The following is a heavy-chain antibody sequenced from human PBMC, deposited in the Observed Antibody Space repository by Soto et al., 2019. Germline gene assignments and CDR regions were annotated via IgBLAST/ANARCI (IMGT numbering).Heavy chain of an antibody. CDR3: AKVLRDQLLPRRPGAFDI. V-gene: IGHV3-23*01. CDR2: ISGSGGST. D-gene: IGHD2-2*01. Sequence: PGGSLRLSCAASGFTFSSYAMSWVRQAPGKGLEWVSAISGSGGSTYYADSVKGRFTISRDNSKNTLYLQMNSLRAEDTAVYYCAKVLRDQLLPRRPGAFDIWGQGTMVTVSS. J-gene: IGHJ3*02. CDR1: GFTFSSYA.